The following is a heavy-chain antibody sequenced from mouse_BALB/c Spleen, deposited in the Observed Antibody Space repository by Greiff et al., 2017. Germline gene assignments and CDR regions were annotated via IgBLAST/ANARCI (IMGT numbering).Heavy chain of an antibody. V-gene: IGHV5-9-3*01. CDR1: GFTFSSYA. Sequence: EVQGVESGGGLVKPGGSLKLSCAASGFTFSSYAMSWVRQTPEKRLEWVATISSGGSYTYYPDSVKGRFTISRDNAKNTLYLQMSSLRSEDTAMYYCARHYGLGPLYYAMDYWGQGTSVTVSS. CDR3: ARHYGLGPLYYAMDY. D-gene: IGHD3-1*01. CDR2: ISSGGSYT. J-gene: IGHJ4*01.